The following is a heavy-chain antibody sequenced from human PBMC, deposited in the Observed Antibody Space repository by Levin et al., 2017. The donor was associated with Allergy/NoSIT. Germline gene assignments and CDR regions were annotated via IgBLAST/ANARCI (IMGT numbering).Heavy chain of an antibody. J-gene: IGHJ4*02. CDR3: ARDRGDNITGWNPYYFDS. Sequence: SQTLSLTCTVSGGSVHSGYYYWTWIRQPPGKGLEWIGYVFYSGQTNYNPSLKSRVTISVDTSRNQFSLKMNSVTAADAAVYYCARDRGDNITGWNPYYFDSWGQGTLVTVSS. CDR2: VFYSGQT. V-gene: IGHV4-61*01. D-gene: IGHD6-19*01. CDR1: GGSVHSGYYY.